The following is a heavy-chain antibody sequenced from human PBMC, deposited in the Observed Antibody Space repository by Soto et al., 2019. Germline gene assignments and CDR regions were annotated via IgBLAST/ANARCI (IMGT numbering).Heavy chain of an antibody. V-gene: IGHV3-53*01. Sequence: EVQLVESGGGLIQPGGSLRLSCAASGFTVSSNYMSWVRQAPGKGLEWVSVIYSGGSTYYADSVKGRFTISRDNSKNTMYLQMRGLRAEDTAVYYCARDRVESGYPEYFQHWGQGTLVTVSS. CDR2: IYSGGST. CDR1: GFTVSSNY. CDR3: ARDRVESGYPEYFQH. J-gene: IGHJ1*01. D-gene: IGHD3-22*01.